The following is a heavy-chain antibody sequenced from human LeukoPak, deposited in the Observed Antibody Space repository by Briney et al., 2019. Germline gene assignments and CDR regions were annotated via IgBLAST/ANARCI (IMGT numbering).Heavy chain of an antibody. J-gene: IGHJ5*02. Sequence: VASVKVSCKASGGTFSSYAISWVQQAPGQGLEWMGGIIPIFGTANYAQKFRGRVTITADKSTRTAYMELSSLRSEDTAVYYCARGRSEWLLVRNWFDPWGQGTLVTVSS. CDR2: IIPIFGTA. D-gene: IGHD3-3*01. V-gene: IGHV1-69*06. CDR3: ARGRSEWLLVRNWFDP. CDR1: GGTFSSYA.